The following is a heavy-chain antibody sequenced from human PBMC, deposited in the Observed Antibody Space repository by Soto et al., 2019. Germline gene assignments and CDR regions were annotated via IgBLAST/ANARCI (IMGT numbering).Heavy chain of an antibody. CDR3: ARDVSSEYASILDV. D-gene: IGHD3-3*01. Sequence: EGQLVESGGGLVQAGGSLRLTCEGFGLTFSPYWMTWVHQAPGKGLEWVASIKEDGSVKNYADSVKGRFTVSRDNDKRAMFLQMTSVRADDTAVYFCARDVSSEYASILDVWGRGARVTVSS. CDR2: IKEDGSVK. V-gene: IGHV3-7*03. J-gene: IGHJ4*02. CDR1: GLTFSPYW.